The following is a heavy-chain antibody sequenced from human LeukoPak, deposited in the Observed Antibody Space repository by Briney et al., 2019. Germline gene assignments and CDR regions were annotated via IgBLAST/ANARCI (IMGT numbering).Heavy chain of an antibody. CDR3: AKAGDGTTSRDFSFDY. Sequence: GRSLRLSCAASGFTFSSYGMHWVRQAPGKGLEWVAVISYDGSNKYYADSVKGRFTISRDNSKNTLYLQMNSLRAEDTAVYYRAKAGDGTTSRDFSFDYWGQGTLVTVSS. D-gene: IGHD1-7*01. V-gene: IGHV3-30*18. J-gene: IGHJ4*02. CDR2: ISYDGSNK. CDR1: GFTFSSYG.